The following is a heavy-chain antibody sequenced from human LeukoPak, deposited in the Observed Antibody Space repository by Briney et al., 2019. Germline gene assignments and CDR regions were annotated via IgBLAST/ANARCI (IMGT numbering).Heavy chain of an antibody. D-gene: IGHD1-14*01. CDR3: ARSQFRNTNRGAWGFQP. CDR1: GYTLTELS. V-gene: IGHV1-24*01. Sequence: AASVKVSCKVSGYTLTELSMHWVRQAPGKGLEWMGGFDPEDGETIYAQKFQGRVTMTEDTSTDTAYMELSSLRSEDTAVYYCARSQFRNTNRGAWGFQPWGQGTLVNGSS. CDR2: FDPEDGET. J-gene: IGHJ5*02.